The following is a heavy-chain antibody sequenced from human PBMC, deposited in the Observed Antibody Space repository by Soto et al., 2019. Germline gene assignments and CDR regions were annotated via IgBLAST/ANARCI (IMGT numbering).Heavy chain of an antibody. D-gene: IGHD1-7*01. CDR2: IYRTGST. V-gene: IGHV4-4*02. Sequence: QVQLQESGPGLVKPSGTLSLTCAVSGGSFTSNNWWTWVRQPPGQGLEWIGEIYRTGSTNYHPSLESRVTISLDKSENQFSLKVTSLTAADTAVYYCASRDPGTSVDYWGQGTLVTVSS. CDR3: ASRDPGTSVDY. CDR1: GGSFTSNNW. J-gene: IGHJ4*02.